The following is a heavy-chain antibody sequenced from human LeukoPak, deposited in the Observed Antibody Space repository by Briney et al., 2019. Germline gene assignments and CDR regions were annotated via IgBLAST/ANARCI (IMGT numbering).Heavy chain of an antibody. Sequence: SQTLSLTCTVSGGSISTVGYYWTWIRQHPGKGLEWIGYISYTGITYYNPSLKRRLIISLDTSKRQFSLKLKSVTAADTATYYCAKGGQYYYYIMDVWGQGTTVTVSS. D-gene: IGHD3-10*01. V-gene: IGHV4-31*03. J-gene: IGHJ6*02. CDR3: AKGGQYYYYIMDV. CDR2: ISYTGIT. CDR1: GGSISTVGYY.